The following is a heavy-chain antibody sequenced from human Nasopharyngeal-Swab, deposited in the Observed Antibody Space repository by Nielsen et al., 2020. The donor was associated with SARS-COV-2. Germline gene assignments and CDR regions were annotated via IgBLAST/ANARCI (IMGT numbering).Heavy chain of an antibody. CDR3: ARGLSGIVPAPILGLGPYYYYYYMDV. J-gene: IGHJ6*03. V-gene: IGHV4-34*01. Sequence: WIRQPPGKGPEWIAEINHSGSTNYNPSLKRRVTLSVDTSMNQVSLEVSYVTAADTAVYYCARGLSGIVPAPILGLGPYYYYYYMDVWGKGTTVTVSS. D-gene: IGHD2-2*01. CDR2: INHSGST.